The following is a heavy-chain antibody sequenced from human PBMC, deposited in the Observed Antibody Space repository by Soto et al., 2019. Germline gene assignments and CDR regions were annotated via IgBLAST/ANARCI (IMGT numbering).Heavy chain of an antibody. V-gene: IGHV3-23*01. Sequence: GGSLRLSCAASGFMFSSYAMSWVRQAPGKGLEWVSGISASGGTANLADSVEGRCTISRDNSKSTLYLQLNSLRAEDTAVYYCARDILSGGAYPDSWGQGTKVTVS. CDR1: GFMFSSYA. CDR3: ARDILSGGAYPDS. D-gene: IGHD3-10*01. CDR2: ISASGGTA. J-gene: IGHJ5*01.